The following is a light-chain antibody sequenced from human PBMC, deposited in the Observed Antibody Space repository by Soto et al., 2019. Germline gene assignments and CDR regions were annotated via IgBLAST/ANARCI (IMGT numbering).Light chain of an antibody. CDR2: DAS. V-gene: IGKV3-20*01. J-gene: IGKJ4*01. CDR1: QSVSSSY. CDR3: QQDASSPLT. Sequence: EIELTQSPGTLSLSPGERATLSCRASQSVSSSYLAWYQQKPGQAPRLLIYDASSRATGIPDRFSGSGSGTDFTLTISRLQPEDFAVYYCQQDASSPLTFGGGTKVEIK.